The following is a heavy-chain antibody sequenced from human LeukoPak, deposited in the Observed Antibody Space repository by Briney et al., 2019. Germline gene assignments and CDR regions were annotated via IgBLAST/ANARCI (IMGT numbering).Heavy chain of an antibody. V-gene: IGHV3-23*01. CDR3: AKDKLHYYDSSGYYLNDAFDI. D-gene: IGHD3-22*01. CDR1: GFTFSSYA. CDR2: ISGSGGST. Sequence: PGGSLRLSCAASGFTFSSYAMSWVRQAPGKGLEWVSAISGSGGSTYYADSVKGRFTISRDNSKNTLYLQMNSLRAEDTAVYYCAKDKLHYYDSSGYYLNDAFDIWGQGTMVTVSS. J-gene: IGHJ3*02.